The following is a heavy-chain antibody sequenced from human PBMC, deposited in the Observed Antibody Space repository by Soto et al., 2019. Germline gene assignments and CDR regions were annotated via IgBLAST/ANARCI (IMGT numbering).Heavy chain of an antibody. Sequence: PGGALRLFCSASGFTVSTYAMHLVRQAPGKGLEYIAGITSNGRTTSYKDSVKGRFIISRDNSESTLYLQMSSLRFDDTAVYFCAKDHIATAGIGRDNWFDPWGHGPPVPVSS. D-gene: IGHD6-13*01. CDR2: ITSNGRTT. CDR1: GFTVSTYA. CDR3: AKDHIATAGIGRDNWFDP. J-gene: IGHJ5*02. V-gene: IGHV3-64D*06.